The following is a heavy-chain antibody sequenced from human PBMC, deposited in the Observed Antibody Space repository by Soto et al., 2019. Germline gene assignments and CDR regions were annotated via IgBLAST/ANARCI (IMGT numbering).Heavy chain of an antibody. J-gene: IGHJ4*02. D-gene: IGHD5-12*01. CDR1: GYIFTGYY. CDR3: ARDRYCAYDSKFDY. Sequence: ASVKVSCKASGYIFTGYYIHWIRQAPGQGLEWMGWINPNTRGTHSAQRFQGRVTMTRDTSISTAYMELSSLRSDDSAVYYCARDRYCAYDSKFDYWGQGTLVTVSS. V-gene: IGHV1-2*02. CDR2: INPNTRGT.